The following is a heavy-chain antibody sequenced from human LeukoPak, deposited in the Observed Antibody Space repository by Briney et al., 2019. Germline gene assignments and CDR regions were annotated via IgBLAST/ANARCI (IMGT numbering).Heavy chain of an antibody. J-gene: IGHJ4*02. V-gene: IGHV1-24*01. Sequence: ASVKVSCEVSGYTLTELSTHWVRQAPGKGLEWMGGFDPEDGEIVYAQNFQGRVTMTEDTSTDTAYMELSSLRPEDTAIYYCATANRFTRDSSGYYPDSWGQGTLVTVSS. CDR1: GYTLTELS. CDR3: ATANRFTRDSSGYYPDS. CDR2: FDPEDGEI. D-gene: IGHD3-22*01.